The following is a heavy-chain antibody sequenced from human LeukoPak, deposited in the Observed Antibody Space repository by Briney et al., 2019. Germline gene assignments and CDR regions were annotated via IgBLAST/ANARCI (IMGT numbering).Heavy chain of an antibody. CDR1: GYSISSGYY. J-gene: IGHJ4*02. Sequence: SETLSLTCTVSGYSISSGYYWGWIRQPPGKGLEWIGYIYHSGSTYYNSSLKSRVTISVDTSKNQFSLKLSSVTAADTAVYYCARVIAAAEYYFDYWGQGTLVTVSS. CDR3: ARVIAAAEYYFDY. CDR2: IYHSGST. D-gene: IGHD6-13*01. V-gene: IGHV4-38-2*02.